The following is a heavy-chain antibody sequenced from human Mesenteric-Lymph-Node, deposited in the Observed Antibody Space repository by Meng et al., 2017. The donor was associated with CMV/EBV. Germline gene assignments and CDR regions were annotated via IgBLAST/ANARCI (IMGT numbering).Heavy chain of an antibody. CDR2: IRGSGGT. Sequence: LSLTCAASGFTFSTYDMSWVRQAPGKGLEWVSAIRGSGGTYFADSVKGRFTVSSDNSETTLYLQMNSLRVEDTAIYYCAKAFTIGYNYFESWGQGTLVTVSS. CDR3: AKAFTIGYNYFES. V-gene: IGHV3-23*01. CDR1: GFTFSTYD. D-gene: IGHD5-24*01. J-gene: IGHJ4*02.